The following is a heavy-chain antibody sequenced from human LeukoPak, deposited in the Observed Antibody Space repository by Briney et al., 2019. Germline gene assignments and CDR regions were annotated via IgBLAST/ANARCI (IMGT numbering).Heavy chain of an antibody. CDR1: GYTFTGYY. V-gene: IGHV1-2*02. D-gene: IGHD5-18*01. CDR2: INGNSGDT. Sequence: GASVKVCCKASGYTFTGYYMYWVRQAPGQGREWMGWINGNSGDTKYAQKFQGRVTMTRDTSINTVYMGLSGLRSDDTAVYYCARDGDTPMVDFDYWGQGTLVTVSS. CDR3: ARDGDTPMVDFDY. J-gene: IGHJ4*02.